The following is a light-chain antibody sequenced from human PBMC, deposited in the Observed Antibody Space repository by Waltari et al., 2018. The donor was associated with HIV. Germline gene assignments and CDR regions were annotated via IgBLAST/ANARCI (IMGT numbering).Light chain of an antibody. CDR1: QSIGDN. CDR3: HQSKSLPGT. V-gene: IGKV6-21*01. CDR2: YAS. Sequence: EIVLTQSPDFQSVTPKESVTITCRTSQSIGDNLHWSHQKPGQSPQLLIKYASQSFSGFPSRFSGSGSGTVFTLTSNGLEAEDAATYYCHQSKSLPGTFGQGTKVEIK. J-gene: IGKJ1*01.